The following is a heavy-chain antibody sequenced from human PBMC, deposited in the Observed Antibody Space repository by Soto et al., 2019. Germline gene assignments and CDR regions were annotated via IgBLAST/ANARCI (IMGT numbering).Heavy chain of an antibody. CDR1: GGSISSGGYY. J-gene: IGHJ3*02. Sequence: QVQLQESGPGLVKPSQTLSLTCTVSGGSISSGGYYWSCIRQHPGKGLEWFGYIYYSGSTYYNLSLKSRVTISVDASQNPFSPKLSAVPVADTAVYYCARVEIRGESAFNIWCIGTTVTVSS. CDR3: ARVEIRGESAFNI. V-gene: IGHV4-31*03. D-gene: IGHD3-10*01. CDR2: IYYSGST.